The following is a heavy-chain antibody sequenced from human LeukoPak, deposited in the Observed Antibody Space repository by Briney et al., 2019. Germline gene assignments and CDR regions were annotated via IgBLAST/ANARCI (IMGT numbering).Heavy chain of an antibody. CDR1: GYSISSGYY. Sequence: SETLSLTCTVSGYSISSGYYWGWIRQPPGKGLEWIGSIYHSGSTYYNPSLKSRVTISVDTSKNQFSLKLSSVTAADTAVYYCASSYSSSWLHYYYYYMDVWGKGTTVTVSS. V-gene: IGHV4-38-2*02. J-gene: IGHJ6*03. CDR3: ASSYSSSWLHYYYYYMDV. CDR2: IYHSGST. D-gene: IGHD6-13*01.